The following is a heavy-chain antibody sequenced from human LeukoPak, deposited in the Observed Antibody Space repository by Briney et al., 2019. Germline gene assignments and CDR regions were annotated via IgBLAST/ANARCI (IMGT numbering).Heavy chain of an antibody. CDR3: ARGTGSGSYKY. CDR1: GGSFSGYY. J-gene: IGHJ4*02. CDR2: INHSGST. V-gene: IGHV4-34*01. Sequence: PSETLSLTCAVYGGSFSGYYWSWIRQPPGKGLEWIGEINHSGSTNYNPSLKSRVTISVDTSKNQFSLKLSSATAADTAVYYCARGTGSGSYKYWGQGTLVTVSS. D-gene: IGHD3-10*01.